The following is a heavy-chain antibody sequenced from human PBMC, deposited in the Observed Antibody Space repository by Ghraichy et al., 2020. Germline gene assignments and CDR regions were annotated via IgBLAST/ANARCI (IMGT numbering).Heavy chain of an antibody. D-gene: IGHD3-10*01. CDR1: GGSVNNNHW. CDR2: ISHSGST. J-gene: IGHJ4*02. V-gene: IGHV4/OR15-8*01. CDR3: ARARDGDFDY. Sequence: ETLSLTCVVSGGSVNNNHWWSWVRQAPYKGLEWIGEISHSGSTSYNPSLKSRVTMSVDKSKNQFSLKMNSVTAADTAVYYCARARDGDFDYWGQGTLVTVSS.